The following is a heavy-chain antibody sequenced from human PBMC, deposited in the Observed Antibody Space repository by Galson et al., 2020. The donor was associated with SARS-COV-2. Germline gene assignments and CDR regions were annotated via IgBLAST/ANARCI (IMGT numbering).Heavy chain of an antibody. CDR3: GRGSGVADN. J-gene: IGHJ4*02. CDR2: IYYDATSA. V-gene: IGHV3-74*01. Sequence: LSLTCVASGFTFSDYWMHWVRQVPGKGLVWVSRIYYDATSANYADSVKGRFTISRDNAKNMLYLQMDSLRPEDTAVYYCGRGSGVADNWGQGTLVTVSS. CDR1: GFTFSDYW. D-gene: IGHD3-3*01.